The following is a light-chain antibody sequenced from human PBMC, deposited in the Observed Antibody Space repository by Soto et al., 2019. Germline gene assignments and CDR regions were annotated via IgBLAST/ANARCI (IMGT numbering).Light chain of an antibody. Sequence: EIVLTPSPATLSLSPGERATLSCRASQSVSSYLAWYQQKPGQAPRLLIYGASNRATGIPDRFSGSGSGTDFILTINRLEPEDFAVYYCQEFASNFGGGTKVDIK. CDR2: GAS. V-gene: IGKV3-11*01. J-gene: IGKJ4*01. CDR1: QSVSSY. CDR3: QEFASN.